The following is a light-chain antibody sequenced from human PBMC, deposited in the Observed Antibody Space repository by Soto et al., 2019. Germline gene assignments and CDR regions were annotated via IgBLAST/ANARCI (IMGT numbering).Light chain of an antibody. CDR2: AAS. Sequence: EIVVTQSPGILSVSPGDRATLSCRAIQSGSTNLAWYKQKPVQAPTRLIYAASARATGIPARFTGSGSGTDFTLTISSPQSEDFAVYYCQDYSKWPLFTFGPGTRVDIK. CDR1: QSGSTN. J-gene: IGKJ3*01. V-gene: IGKV3-15*01. CDR3: QDYSKWPLFT.